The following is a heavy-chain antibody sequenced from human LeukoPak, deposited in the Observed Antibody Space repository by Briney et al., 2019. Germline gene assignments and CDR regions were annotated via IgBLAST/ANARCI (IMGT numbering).Heavy chain of an antibody. V-gene: IGHV1-2*02. CDR1: GYNFTVYY. Sequence: ASVKVSCKGSGYNFTVYYMHWVRQAPGQGLEWMGWMDPKSGDTIYAPKFQGRVSMTRDTSITTAYMELSSLTFDDSAMYYCATKGGLTPNTLAMWGHGTTVTVSS. J-gene: IGHJ3*01. CDR3: ATKGGLTPNTLAM. CDR2: MDPKSGDT. D-gene: IGHD2-15*01.